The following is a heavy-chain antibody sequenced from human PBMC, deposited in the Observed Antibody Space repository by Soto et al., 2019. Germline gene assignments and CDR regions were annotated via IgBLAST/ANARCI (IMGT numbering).Heavy chain of an antibody. CDR3: ARDGPSSGSYLGGSNY. D-gene: IGHD3-10*01. CDR1: GYTFTSYG. V-gene: IGHV1-18*04. CDR2: ISAYNGNT. Sequence: QVQLVQSGAEVKKPGASVKVSCKASGYTFTSYGIRWVRQAPGQGLEWVGWISAYNGNTNYAQKLQGRVTMTTDTTTSTAYMELRSLRSADTAVYYCARDGPSSGSYLGGSNYCGQGTLVTVSS. J-gene: IGHJ4*02.